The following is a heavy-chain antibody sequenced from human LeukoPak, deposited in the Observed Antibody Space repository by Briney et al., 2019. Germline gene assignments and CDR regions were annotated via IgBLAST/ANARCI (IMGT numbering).Heavy chain of an antibody. CDR1: GVSISNSY. J-gene: IGHJ5*02. V-gene: IGHV4-59*01. Sequence: SETLSLTCTVSGVSISNSYWSWIRQSPGKGLEWIGYIYKSGSTNYNLSLKSRVTISVDTSKNQFSLKLSSVTAADTAVYYCARDLTAQNWFDPWGQGTLVTVSS. CDR3: ARDLTAQNWFDP. CDR2: IYKSGST.